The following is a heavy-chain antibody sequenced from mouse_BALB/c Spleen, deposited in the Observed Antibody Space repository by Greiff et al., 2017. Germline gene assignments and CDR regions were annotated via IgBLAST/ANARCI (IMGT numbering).Heavy chain of an antibody. V-gene: IGHV1-80*01. D-gene: IGHD1-2*01. Sequence: VQLQQSGAELVRPGSSVKISCKASGYAFSSYWMNWVKQRPGQGLEWIGQIYPGDGGTNYNGKFKGKATLTADKSSSTAYMQLSSLTSEDSAVYFCANYYGPYWYFDVWGAGTTVTVSS. CDR2: IYPGDGGT. CDR3: ANYYGPYWYFDV. J-gene: IGHJ1*01. CDR1: GYAFSSYW.